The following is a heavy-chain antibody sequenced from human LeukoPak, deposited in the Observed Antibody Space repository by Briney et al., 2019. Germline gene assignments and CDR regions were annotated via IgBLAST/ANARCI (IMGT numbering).Heavy chain of an antibody. CDR2: IIPIFGTA. CDR1: GGTFISYA. V-gene: IGHV1-69*13. J-gene: IGHJ4*02. Sequence: SVKVSCKASGGTFISYAISWVRQAPGQGLEWMGGIIPIFGTANYAQKFQGRVTITADESTSTAYMELSSLRSEDTAVYYCAGDRNDFWSGSRFDYWGQGTLVTVSS. CDR3: AGDRNDFWSGSRFDY. D-gene: IGHD3-3*01.